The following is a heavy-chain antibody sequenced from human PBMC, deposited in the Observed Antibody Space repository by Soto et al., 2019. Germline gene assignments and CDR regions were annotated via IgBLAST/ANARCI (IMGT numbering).Heavy chain of an antibody. J-gene: IGHJ4*02. D-gene: IGHD4-17*01. Sequence: PSETLSLTCAVSGDSISNRGYSCSWIRQPPGKGLEWSGYNFDSVSPYYNPSLKSRVTISVDRSKNQFSLKLSSVTAAATAVYYRARGGDYYLDSWGQGTRVTVSS. V-gene: IGHV4-30-2*01. CDR1: GDSISNRGYS. CDR2: NFDSVSP. CDR3: ARGGDYYLDS.